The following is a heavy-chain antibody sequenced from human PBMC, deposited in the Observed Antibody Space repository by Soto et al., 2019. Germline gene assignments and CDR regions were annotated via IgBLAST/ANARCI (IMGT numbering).Heavy chain of an antibody. V-gene: IGHV4-61*01. CDR2: IYYSGST. J-gene: IGHJ4*02. CDR3: ERLYPRRCFDS. CDR1: GGSVSSGSNY. Sequence: QVQLQESGPGLVKPSETLSLTCTVSGGSVSSGSNYWSWRRQPPGKGLEWIGYIYYSGSTNYNPSLKSRVTLSVDTSKNQYSLKLSSVTAADTAVYYCERLYPRRCFDSWGQGSKVTVSS. D-gene: IGHD3-16*01.